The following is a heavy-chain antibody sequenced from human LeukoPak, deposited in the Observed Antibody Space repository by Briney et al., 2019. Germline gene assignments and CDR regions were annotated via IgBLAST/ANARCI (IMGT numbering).Heavy chain of an antibody. D-gene: IGHD5-18*01. CDR2: TYYRSKWKN. J-gene: IGHJ4*02. CDR1: GDSVSSNSAT. V-gene: IGHV6-1*01. CDR3: VRGRDTAKGS. Sequence: SQTLSLTCAISGDSVSSNSATWNWIRQSPSRGLEWLGRTYYRSKWKNDYAVSVKSRITFNPDTSKNRFSLQLNSVTPEDTAVYFCVRGRDTAKGSWGQGTLVTVSS.